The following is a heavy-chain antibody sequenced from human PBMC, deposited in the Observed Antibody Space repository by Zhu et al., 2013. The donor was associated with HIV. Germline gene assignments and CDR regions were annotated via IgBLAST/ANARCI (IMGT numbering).Heavy chain of an antibody. J-gene: IGHJ4*02. Sequence: QVQLVQSGAEVKKPGSSVKVSCKASGGTFSSYAISWVRQAPGQGLEWMGGIIPMFGTANYAQKFQGRVTITADESTSTAYMQLSSLRSEDTAVYYCARDHNSGYYSYFDYWGQGTLVTVSX. CDR3: ARDHNSGYYSYFDY. D-gene: IGHD3-22*01. CDR1: GGTFSSYA. V-gene: IGHV1-69*01. CDR2: IIPMFGTA.